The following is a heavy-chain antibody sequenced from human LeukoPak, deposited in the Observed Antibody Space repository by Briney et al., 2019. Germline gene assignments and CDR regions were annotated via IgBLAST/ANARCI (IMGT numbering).Heavy chain of an antibody. CDR3: AKDLSPASIAAAGTGSMDV. CDR1: GFTFDDYA. V-gene: IGHV3-23*01. CDR2: ISGSGGST. Sequence: PGGSLRLSCAASGFTFDDYAMYWVRQAPGKGLEWVSAISGSGGSTYYADSVKGRFTISRDNSKNTLYLQMNSLRAEDTAVYYCAKDLSPASIAAAGTGSMDVWGQGTTVTVSS. D-gene: IGHD6-13*01. J-gene: IGHJ6*02.